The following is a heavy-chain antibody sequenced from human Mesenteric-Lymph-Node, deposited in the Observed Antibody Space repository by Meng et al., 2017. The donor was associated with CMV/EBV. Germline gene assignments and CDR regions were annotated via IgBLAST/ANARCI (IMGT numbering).Heavy chain of an antibody. D-gene: IGHD1-1*01. V-gene: IGHV3-21*01. CDR1: GFTFITYS. CDR3: ARDHNWSFDY. J-gene: IGHJ4*02. Sequence: GESLKISCAASGFTFITYSINWVRQPPGKGLEWVSYISSSSRYIYYADSVKGRFTISRDNAKNSLYLQMNSLRAEDTAVYYCARDHNWSFDYWGQGTLVTVSS. CDR2: ISSSSRYI.